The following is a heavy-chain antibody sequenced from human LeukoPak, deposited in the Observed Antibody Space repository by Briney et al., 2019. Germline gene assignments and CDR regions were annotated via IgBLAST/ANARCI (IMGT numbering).Heavy chain of an antibody. Sequence: PSETLSLTCTVSGGSISSYYWSWLRQPPGKGLEWIGYIYYSGSTNYNPSLKSRVTISVDTSKNQFSLKLSSVTAADTAVYYCARAYYQGDAFDIWGQGTMVTVSS. CDR3: ARAYYQGDAFDI. D-gene: IGHD1-26*01. CDR2: IYYSGST. V-gene: IGHV4-59*01. J-gene: IGHJ3*02. CDR1: GGSISSYY.